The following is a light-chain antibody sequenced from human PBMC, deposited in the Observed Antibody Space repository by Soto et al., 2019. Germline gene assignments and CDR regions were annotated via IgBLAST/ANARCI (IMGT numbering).Light chain of an antibody. J-gene: IGLJ1*01. CDR2: DVS. V-gene: IGLV2-14*01. Sequence: QSGQTHPASVSWSLGQSICISCTEDSSDLTYNSVSWYQHHPHKAPKLIIYDVSYRPSGVSTRFSGSQSAGSASLTISGLQAEEEADYYCSSSTPTRGLVFGSGTKVTVL. CDR1: SSDLTYNS. CDR3: SSSTPTRGLV.